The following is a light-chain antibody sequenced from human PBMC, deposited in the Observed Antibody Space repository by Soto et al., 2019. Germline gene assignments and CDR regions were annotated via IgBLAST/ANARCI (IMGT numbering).Light chain of an antibody. CDR3: AAWDDSLSGPV. J-gene: IGLJ3*02. V-gene: IGLV1-44*01. CDR1: TSNIGSNT. Sequence: QSVLTQPPSASGTPGQRVTISCAGSTSNIGSNTVTWYQHLPGAAPKLLVYNNNQRPSGVPDRFSGSKSDTSASLAISGLQFEYEAVYYCAAWDDSLSGPVFGGGTKLTVL. CDR2: NNN.